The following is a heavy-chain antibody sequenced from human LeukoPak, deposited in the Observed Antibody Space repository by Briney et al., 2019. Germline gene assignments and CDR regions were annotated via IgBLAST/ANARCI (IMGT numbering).Heavy chain of an antibody. J-gene: IGHJ4*02. CDR2: ISGSGANT. V-gene: IGHV3-23*01. Sequence: GTLSLTCAVSGGSISGGYWWSWVRQAPGKGLEWVSVISGSGANTYYADSVKGRFTISRDNSKNTLYLQVNSLRAEDTAVYYCAKAKSYYSNYDYWGQGTLVTVSS. CDR3: AKAKSYYSNYDY. D-gene: IGHD4-11*01. CDR1: GGSISGGY.